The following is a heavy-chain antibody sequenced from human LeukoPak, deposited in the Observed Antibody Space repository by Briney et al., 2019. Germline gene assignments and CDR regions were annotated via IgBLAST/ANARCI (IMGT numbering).Heavy chain of an antibody. CDR2: IYYSGST. V-gene: IGHV4-31*03. J-gene: IGHJ4*02. D-gene: IGHD2-2*01. CDR3: ARVRGYCSSNTCCYDY. CDR1: GGSISSGGYY. Sequence: SSQTLSLTCTVSGGSISSGGYYWSWIRQHPGKGLEWIGYIYYSGSTYYNPSLKSRVTISVDTSKNQFSLRLSSVTAADTAVYYCARVRGYCSSNTCCYDYWGQGTLVTVSS.